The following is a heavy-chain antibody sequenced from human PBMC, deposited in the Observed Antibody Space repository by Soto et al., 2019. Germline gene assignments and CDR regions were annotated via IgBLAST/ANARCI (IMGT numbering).Heavy chain of an antibody. J-gene: IGHJ5*02. CDR1: GFSFSDAW. CDR2: IKTKSDSAAT. D-gene: IGHD1-7*01. V-gene: IGHV3-15*07. CDR3: TTDLRNGRYTWNFS. Sequence: EVQLAVSGGGFVKPGGSLRLSCAVSGFSFSDAWLNWVRQAPGKGLEWVGRIKTKSDSAATDYAAPVKGRFIISRDDSKTTFFLQLTSLQAEDTAVYYFTTDLRNGRYTWNFSWGKGPLVTVSS.